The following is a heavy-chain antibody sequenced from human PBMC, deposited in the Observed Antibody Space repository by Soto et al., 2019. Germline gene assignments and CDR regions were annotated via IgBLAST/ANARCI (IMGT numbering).Heavy chain of an antibody. D-gene: IGHD3-22*01. V-gene: IGHV5-51*01. CDR3: ARRTYYDSSGYYPGTTYYFGY. CDR2: IYPGDSDT. CDR1: GYSFTSYW. J-gene: IGHJ4*02. Sequence: PGESLKISCKGSGYSFTSYWIGWVRQMPGKGLEWMGIIYPGDSDTRYSPSFQGQVTISADKSISTAYLQWSSLKASDTAMYYCARRTYYDSSGYYPGTTYYFGYWGQGTLVTVSS.